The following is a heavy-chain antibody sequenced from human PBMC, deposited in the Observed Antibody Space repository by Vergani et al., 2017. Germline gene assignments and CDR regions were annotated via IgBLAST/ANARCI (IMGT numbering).Heavy chain of an antibody. V-gene: IGHV5-51*01. CDR1: EYSFGNYW. J-gene: IGHJ4*02. CDR3: ARHTTYTDS. CDR2: IYPADSDT. D-gene: IGHD1-1*01. Sequence: EVELVQSGPEMRKPGESLKISCKGSEYSFGNYWIGWVRQMPGKGLEWIGIIYPADSDTRYSPSFQGRVTISADKSISTAFLQWDSLKASDPALYYCARHTTYTDSWGQGTLVTVSS.